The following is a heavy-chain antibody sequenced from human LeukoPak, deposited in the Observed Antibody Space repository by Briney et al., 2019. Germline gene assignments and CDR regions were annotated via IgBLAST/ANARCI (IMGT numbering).Heavy chain of an antibody. D-gene: IGHD3-3*01. CDR2: INPSGGST. CDR3: ASDITIFGP. J-gene: IGHJ5*02. CDR1: GYTVTSYY. Sequence: GASVTVSCTASGYTVTSYYMHWVRQAPGQGLEWMGIINPSGGSTSYAQMFQGRVTMTRDTSTSTVYMELSSLRSEDTAVYYCASDITIFGPWGQGTLVTVSS. V-gene: IGHV1-46*01.